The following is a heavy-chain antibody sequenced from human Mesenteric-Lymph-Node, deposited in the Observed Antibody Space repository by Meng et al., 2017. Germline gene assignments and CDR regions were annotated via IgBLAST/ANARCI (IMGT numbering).Heavy chain of an antibody. CDR3: ASGTSWYNS. V-gene: IGHV3-9*01. Sequence: GGSLRLSCAASGFTFDDYAMHWVRQAPGKGLEWVSGISWNSGSIGYADSVKGRFTISRDNAKNSLYLQMNSLRAEDTALYYCASGTSWYNSWGQGTLVTVSS. CDR1: GFTFDDYA. D-gene: IGHD1-26*01. J-gene: IGHJ4*02. CDR2: ISWNSGSI.